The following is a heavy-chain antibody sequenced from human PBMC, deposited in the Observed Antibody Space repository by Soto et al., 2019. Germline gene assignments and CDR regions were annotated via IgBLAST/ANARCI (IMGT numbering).Heavy chain of an antibody. CDR3: ARDIPGPYYYDSSGQDGIDY. CDR2: IKQDGSEK. Sequence: EVQLVESGGGLVQPGGSLRLSCAASGFTFSSYWMSWVRQAPGKGLEWVANIKQDGSEKYYVDSVKGRFTISRDNAKSSLYQQMNSLRAEDTAVYYCARDIPGPYYYDSSGQDGIDYWGQGTLVTVSS. V-gene: IGHV3-7*01. D-gene: IGHD3-22*01. J-gene: IGHJ4*02. CDR1: GFTFSSYW.